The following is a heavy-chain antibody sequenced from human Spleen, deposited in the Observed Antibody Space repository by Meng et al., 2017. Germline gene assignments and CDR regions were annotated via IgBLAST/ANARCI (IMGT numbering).Heavy chain of an antibody. J-gene: IGHJ4*02. CDR1: GFTFSSYA. D-gene: IGHD2-2*02. V-gene: IGHV3-23*01. Sequence: GESLKISCAASGFTFSSYAMSWVRQAPGKGLEWVSAISGSGGSTYYADSVKGRFTISRDNSKNTLYLQMNSLRAEDTAVYYCAKDPYCSSTSCYIFDYWGQGTRVTGCS. CDR2: ISGSGGST. CDR3: AKDPYCSSTSCYIFDY.